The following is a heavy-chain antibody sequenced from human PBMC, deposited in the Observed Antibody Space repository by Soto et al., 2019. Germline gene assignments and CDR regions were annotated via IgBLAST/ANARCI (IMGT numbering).Heavy chain of an antibody. CDR1: GYSFTSYY. CDR3: ARDSYYYYGSGSYYNAAPPGSYYYGMDV. D-gene: IGHD3-10*01. Sequence: XSVKVSCEASGYSFTSYYMHWVRQAPGQGLEWMGIINPSGGSTSYAQKFQGRVTMTRDTSTSTGYMELSRLRSEDTAVYYCARDSYYYYGSGSYYNAAPPGSYYYGMDVWGQGSTVTVSS. J-gene: IGHJ6*01. CDR2: INPSGGST. V-gene: IGHV1-46*01.